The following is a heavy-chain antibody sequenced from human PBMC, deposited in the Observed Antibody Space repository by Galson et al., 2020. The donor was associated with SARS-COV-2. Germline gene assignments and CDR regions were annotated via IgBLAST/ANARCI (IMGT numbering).Heavy chain of an antibody. V-gene: IGHV4-31*03. CDR1: GGSISSGGYY. Sequence: SETLSLTCTVSGGSISSGGYYWSWIRQHPGKGLEWIGYIYYSGSTYYNPSLKSRVTISVDTSKNQFSLKLSSVTAADTAVYYCARVISQSVWYFDLWGRGTLVTVSS. J-gene: IGHJ2*01. CDR2: IYYSGST. D-gene: IGHD3-3*02. CDR3: ARVISQSVWYFDL.